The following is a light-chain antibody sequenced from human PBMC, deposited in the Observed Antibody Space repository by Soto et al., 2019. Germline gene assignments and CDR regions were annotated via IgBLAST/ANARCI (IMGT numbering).Light chain of an antibody. CDR1: QSVSSN. Sequence: EIVMTQSPATLSVSPGERATLSCRASQSVSSNLAWYQQKPGQAPRLLIYGSSTMASGIPARFSGSGSGTEFTLTISSLQSEDFAVYYCQQYNNWWTFGQGTKVEIK. V-gene: IGKV3-15*01. CDR2: GSS. CDR3: QQYNNWWT. J-gene: IGKJ1*01.